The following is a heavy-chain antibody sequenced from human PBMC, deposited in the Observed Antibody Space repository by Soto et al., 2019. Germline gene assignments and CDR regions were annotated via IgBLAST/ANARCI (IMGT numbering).Heavy chain of an antibody. V-gene: IGHV1-3*01. CDR3: ARGRDSSPPYNWFDP. CDR2: INAGNGNT. CDR1: GYTFTSYA. J-gene: IGHJ5*02. Sequence: QVQLVQSGAEVKKPGASVKVSCKASGYTFTSYAMHWVRQAPGQRLEWMGWINAGNGNTKYSQKFQGRVTITRDTSASTAYMELSSLRSEDTAVYYCARGRDSSPPYNWFDPWGQGTLVTVSS. D-gene: IGHD6-13*01.